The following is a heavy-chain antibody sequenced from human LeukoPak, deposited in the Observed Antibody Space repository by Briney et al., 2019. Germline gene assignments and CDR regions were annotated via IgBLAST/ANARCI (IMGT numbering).Heavy chain of an antibody. J-gene: IGHJ4*02. D-gene: IGHD6-13*01. CDR3: ARGIEAAAVTIFDY. Sequence: GESLKISCKGSGYRFTNYWIGWVRPMPGRGLEWMGIIYPGDSDNRYSPPFQGQVTISADMSISTAYLQWSSLKASDTAMYYCARGIEAAAVTIFDYWGQGALVTVSS. V-gene: IGHV5-51*01. CDR1: GYRFTNYW. CDR2: IYPGDSDN.